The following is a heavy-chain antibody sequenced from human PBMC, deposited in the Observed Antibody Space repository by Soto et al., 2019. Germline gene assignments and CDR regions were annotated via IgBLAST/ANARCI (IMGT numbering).Heavy chain of an antibody. CDR3: ATDPFPLLVLNPYYYYGMDV. CDR2: IIPIFGTA. CDR1: GGTFSSYA. Sequence: SVKVSCKASGGTFSSYAISWVRQAPGQGLEWMGGIIPIFGTANYAQKFQGRVTITADESTSTAYMELSSLRSEDTAVYYCATDPFPLLVLNPYYYYGMDVWGQGTTVTVSS. J-gene: IGHJ6*02. V-gene: IGHV1-69*13. D-gene: IGHD3-9*01.